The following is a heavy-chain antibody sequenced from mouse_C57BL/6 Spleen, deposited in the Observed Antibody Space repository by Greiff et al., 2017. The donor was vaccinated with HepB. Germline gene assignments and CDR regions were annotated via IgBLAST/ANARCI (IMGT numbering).Heavy chain of an antibody. D-gene: IGHD1-1*01. CDR1: GYTFTSYG. V-gene: IGHV1-81*01. CDR3: ARDGSSYGFAY. CDR2: IYPRSGNT. J-gene: IGHJ3*01. Sequence: VQLQQSGAELARPGASVKLSCKASGYTFTSYGISWVKQRTGQGLEWIGEIYPRSGNTYYNEKFKGKATLTADKSSSTAYMELRSLTSEDSAVYFCARDGSSYGFAYWGQGTLVTVSA.